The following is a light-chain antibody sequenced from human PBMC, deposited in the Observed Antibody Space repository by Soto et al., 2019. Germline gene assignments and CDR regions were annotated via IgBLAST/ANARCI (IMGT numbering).Light chain of an antibody. V-gene: IGKV3-11*01. Sequence: EIVLTQSPATVSLSPGERATLSCTASQDIGSLLAWYQQKPGQAPCLLIEDVSTRAPGTPARVSGSGSGTDFTLTISSLEAEDFAVYYCHQRSKWPLTFGGGTKVEIK. CDR1: QDIGSL. CDR3: HQRSKWPLT. CDR2: DVS. J-gene: IGKJ4*01.